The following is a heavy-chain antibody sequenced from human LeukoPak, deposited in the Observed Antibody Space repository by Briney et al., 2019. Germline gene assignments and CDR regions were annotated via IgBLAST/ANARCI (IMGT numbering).Heavy chain of an antibody. V-gene: IGHV1-18*01. CDR3: ARDQRGRVGGYSYGIFDY. D-gene: IGHD5-18*01. CDR2: ISAYNGNT. CDR1: GYAFTSYG. J-gene: IGHJ4*02. Sequence: ASVKVSCKASGYAFTSYGISWVRQAPGQGLEWMGWISAYNGNTNYAQKLQGRVTMTTDTSTSTAYMELRSLRSDDTAVYYCARDQRGRVGGYSYGIFDYWGQGTLVTVSS.